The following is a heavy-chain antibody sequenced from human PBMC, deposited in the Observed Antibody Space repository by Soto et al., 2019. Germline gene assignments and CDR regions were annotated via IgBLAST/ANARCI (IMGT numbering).Heavy chain of an antibody. Sequence: GGSLRLSCAASGFTFSSYAMSWVRQAPGKGLEWVSTISGSGGSTYYADSVKGRLTISRDNSKNTLYLQMNSLRAEDMAVYYCAKDIFYSGYDLNFDYWGQGTLVTVSS. V-gene: IGHV3-23*01. CDR3: AKDIFYSGYDLNFDY. D-gene: IGHD5-12*01. J-gene: IGHJ4*02. CDR1: GFTFSSYA. CDR2: ISGSGGST.